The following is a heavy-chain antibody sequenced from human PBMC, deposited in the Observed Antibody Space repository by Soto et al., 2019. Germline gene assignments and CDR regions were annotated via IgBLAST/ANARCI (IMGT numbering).Heavy chain of an antibody. V-gene: IGHV3-30*03. Sequence: GGSLRLSCAASGFTFSSSGMDWVRQAPGKGLEWVAVASYDGSYKYYADSVKGRFTISRDNAKNSLYLQMNSLRDEDTAVYYCAREGGNLNWFDPWGQGTLVTLSS. D-gene: IGHD1-26*01. CDR3: AREGGNLNWFDP. CDR1: GFTFSSSG. J-gene: IGHJ5*02. CDR2: ASYDGSYK.